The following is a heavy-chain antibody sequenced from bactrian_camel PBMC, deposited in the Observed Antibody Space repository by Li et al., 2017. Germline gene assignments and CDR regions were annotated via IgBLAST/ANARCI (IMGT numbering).Heavy chain of an antibody. D-gene: IGHD3*01. V-gene: IGHV3S40*01. CDR2: INSGGGGA. J-gene: IGHJ6*01. CDR1: GFTFSDYA. Sequence: EVQLVESGGGLVQPGGSLRLSCAASGFTFSDYAMSWIRQGPGKGLEWVSAINSGGGGAYYADSVKGRFTISQDNANNMVYLQMNSLEPEDTAMYYCAVDSSEGPLCADGHCFPVPLSWTSCGDFPYWGQGTQVTVS. CDR3: AVDSSEGPLCADGHCFPVPLSWTSCGDFPY.